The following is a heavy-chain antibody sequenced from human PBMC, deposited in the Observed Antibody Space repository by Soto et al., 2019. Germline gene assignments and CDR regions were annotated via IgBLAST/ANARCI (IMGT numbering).Heavy chain of an antibody. CDR1: GFAFSSYG. CDR2: ISYDGSNK. D-gene: IGHD3-3*01. V-gene: IGHV3-30*18. Sequence: QVQPVESGGGVVQPGRSLRLSCAASGFAFSSYGMHWVRQAPGKGLEWVAIISYDGSNKYYADSVKGRFTISRDNSKNTLYLQMNSLRAEDTAVYYCAKDGDSYYNFGSDFSPFDYWGQGTLVTVSS. CDR3: AKDGDSYYNFGSDFSPFDY. J-gene: IGHJ4*02.